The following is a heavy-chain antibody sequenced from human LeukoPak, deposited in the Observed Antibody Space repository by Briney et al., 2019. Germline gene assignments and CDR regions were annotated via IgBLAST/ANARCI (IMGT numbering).Heavy chain of an antibody. D-gene: IGHD3-10*01. J-gene: IGHJ4*02. Sequence: GASVKVSCKASGYTFTSYAMHWVRQAPGQRLEWMGWINAGNGSTKYSQKFQGRVTITRDTSASTAYMELSSLRSEDTAVYYCARGRFGESDPFDYWGQGTLVTVSS. V-gene: IGHV1-3*01. CDR2: INAGNGST. CDR3: ARGRFGESDPFDY. CDR1: GYTFTSYA.